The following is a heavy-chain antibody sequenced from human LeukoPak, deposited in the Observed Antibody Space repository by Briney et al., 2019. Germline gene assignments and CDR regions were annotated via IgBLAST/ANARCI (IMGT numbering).Heavy chain of an antibody. Sequence: GESLNISCKASGDSFTNSWIGWVRQMPGKGLEWMGIIYPGDSDTRYSPSFQGQVTISADKSISTAYLQWSSLKASDTAMYYCARLGLVAYDSSGSLDYWGQGTLVTVSS. J-gene: IGHJ4*02. D-gene: IGHD3-22*01. CDR2: IYPGDSDT. CDR3: ARLGLVAYDSSGSLDY. CDR1: GDSFTNSW. V-gene: IGHV5-51*01.